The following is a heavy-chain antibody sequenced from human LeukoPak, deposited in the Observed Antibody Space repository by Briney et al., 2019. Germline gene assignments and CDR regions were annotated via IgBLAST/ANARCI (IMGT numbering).Heavy chain of an antibody. D-gene: IGHD6-19*01. CDR1: GFTFSSYG. CDR2: IWYDGSNK. J-gene: IGHJ4*02. Sequence: PGRSVRLSCAASGFTFSSYGMHWVRQAPGKGLEWVAVIWYDGSNKYYADSVKGRFTISRDNSKNTLYLQMNSLRAEDTAVYYCAKEQSVAGFDYWGQGTLVTVSS. V-gene: IGHV3-33*06. CDR3: AKEQSVAGFDY.